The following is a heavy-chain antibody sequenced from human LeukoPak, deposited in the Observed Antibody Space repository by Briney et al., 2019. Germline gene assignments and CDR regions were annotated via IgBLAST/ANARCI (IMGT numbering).Heavy chain of an antibody. D-gene: IGHD3-3*01. Sequence: SETLSLTCTVSGDSISSYYWSWIRQPLGKGLEWIGYIYYSGSTNYNPSLKSRVTISIDTSKNQFSLKLSSVTAADTAVYYCARGLGGDFWSGFDYWGQGTLVTVSS. J-gene: IGHJ4*02. CDR1: GDSISSYY. CDR2: IYYSGST. CDR3: ARGLGGDFWSGFDY. V-gene: IGHV4-59*08.